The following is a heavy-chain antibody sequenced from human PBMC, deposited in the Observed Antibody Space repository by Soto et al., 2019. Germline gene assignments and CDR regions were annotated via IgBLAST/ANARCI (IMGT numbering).Heavy chain of an antibody. CDR1: GFTFSAYG. Sequence: GGSLRLSCASSGFTFSAYGMIWVRQAPGKGLEWVSAISASGDATYYADSVKGRFTISTDNSKNTVYLQMNSLRAEDTAVYYYAKVTTVTTFFFDYWGQGTLVTVSS. D-gene: IGHD4-17*01. J-gene: IGHJ4*02. CDR3: AKVTTVTTFFFDY. V-gene: IGHV3-23*01. CDR2: ISASGDAT.